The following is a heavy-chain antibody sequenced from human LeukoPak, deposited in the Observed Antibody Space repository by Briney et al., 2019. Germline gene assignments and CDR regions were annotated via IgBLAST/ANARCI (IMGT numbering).Heavy chain of an antibody. CDR2: ISVSGGDT. D-gene: IGHD4-17*01. CDR3: AKSETTVTTFLDY. CDR1: GFTFSIYW. J-gene: IGHJ4*02. Sequence: GGSLRLSCAASGFTFSIYWMSWVRQAPGKGLEWVSRISVSGGDTIYADSVKGRFTISRDNSKNTLYLQMSSLRAEDTAVYYCAKSETTVTTFLDYWGQGTLVTVSS. V-gene: IGHV3-23*01.